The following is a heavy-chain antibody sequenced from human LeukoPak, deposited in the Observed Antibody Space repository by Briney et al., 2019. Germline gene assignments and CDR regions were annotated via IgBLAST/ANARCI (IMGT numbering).Heavy chain of an antibody. D-gene: IGHD4-17*01. CDR2: IHTSGDT. V-gene: IGHV3-53*01. CDR3: IVFGDSNH. J-gene: IGHJ5*02. CDR1: GLTGSHNY. Sequence: GGSLRLSCTASGLTGSHNYVSWVRQAPGKGLEWVSAIHTSGDTCYADSVKGRFTISRDTSKNTLYLQINSLRVEDTAVYYCIVFGDSNHWGQGTLVTVSS.